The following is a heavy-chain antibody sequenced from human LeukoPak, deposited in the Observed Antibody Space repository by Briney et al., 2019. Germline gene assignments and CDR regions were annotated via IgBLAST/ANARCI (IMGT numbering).Heavy chain of an antibody. CDR1: GYSFTSYW. D-gene: IGHD2-2*01. CDR3: GGGYCSSTSCPRDAFDI. CDR2: IYPGDSDT. J-gene: IGHJ3*02. Sequence: PGESLKISCKGSGYSFTSYWIGWVRQMPGKSLEWMGIIYPGDSDTRYSPSFQGQVTISADKSISTAYLQWSSLKASDTAMYYCGGGYCSSTSCPRDAFDIWGQGTMVTVSS. V-gene: IGHV5-51*01.